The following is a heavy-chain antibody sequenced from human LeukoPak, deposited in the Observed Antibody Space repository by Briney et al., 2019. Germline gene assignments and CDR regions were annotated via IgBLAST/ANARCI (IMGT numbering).Heavy chain of an antibody. Sequence: SETLSLNCTVSGGSISSYYWSWIRQPPGKGLEWIGYIYYSGSTNYNPSLKSRVTISVDTSKNQFSLKLSSVTAADTAVYYCARVRSDYFDYWGQGTLVTVSS. D-gene: IGHD3-10*01. CDR3: ARVRSDYFDY. CDR1: GGSISSYY. J-gene: IGHJ4*02. V-gene: IGHV4-59*01. CDR2: IYYSGST.